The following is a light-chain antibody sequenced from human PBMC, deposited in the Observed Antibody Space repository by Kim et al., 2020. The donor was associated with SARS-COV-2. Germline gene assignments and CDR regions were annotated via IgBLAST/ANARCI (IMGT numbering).Light chain of an antibody. J-gene: IGLJ1*01. V-gene: IGLV2-14*01. CDR3: SSHRDSTTLDV. CDR2: EVN. CDR1: SSAVGVSVY. Sequence: SLSIPATRTSSAVGVSVYVAGYHHHRGPAPKLLIYEVNNRPSGVSTRFSGAKSGNTASLTSSGLQTEDEAEYYCSSHRDSTTLDVFGTGTKVTVL.